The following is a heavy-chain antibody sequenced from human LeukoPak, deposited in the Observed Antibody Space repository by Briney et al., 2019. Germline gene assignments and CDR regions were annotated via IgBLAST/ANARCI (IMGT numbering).Heavy chain of an antibody. D-gene: IGHD1-14*01. Sequence: PGRSLRLSCAASGFSFSDHHMTCIRQAPGKGLEWVSYISSSGDTIYYADSVKGRITVSRDNSKNSLFLQMNSLRAEDTAVYYCASVYGYYYYYMDVWGKGTAVTVSS. CDR2: ISSSGDTI. CDR1: GFSFSDHH. V-gene: IGHV3-11*01. CDR3: ASVYGYYYYYMDV. J-gene: IGHJ6*03.